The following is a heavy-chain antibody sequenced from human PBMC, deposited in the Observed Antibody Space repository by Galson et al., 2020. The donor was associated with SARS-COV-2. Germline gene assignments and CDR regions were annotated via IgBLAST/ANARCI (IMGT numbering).Heavy chain of an antibody. CDR2: SSYHRSSD. CDR1: GFTFSNYG. J-gene: IGHJ6*02. CDR3: AKWARQFVIIGYRMEV. Sequence: GESLKISCAASGFTFSNYGMHWVRQAPAKGLEWVAFSSYHRSSDYYADSVKGRFTSSRDISKNTLFLQMNSLRPEDTAVYYCAKWARQFVIIGYRMEVWGQGTTVTVSS. D-gene: IGHD6-6*01. V-gene: IGHV3-30*18.